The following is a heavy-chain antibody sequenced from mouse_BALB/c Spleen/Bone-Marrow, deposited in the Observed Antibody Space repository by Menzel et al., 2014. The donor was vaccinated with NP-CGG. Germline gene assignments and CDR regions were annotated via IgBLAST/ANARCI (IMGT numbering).Heavy chain of an antibody. CDR2: IYPGNVNT. Sequence: VKLMESGPELVKPGASVRISCKASGYTFTSYYIHWVKQRPGQGLEWIGWIYPGNVNTKYNEKFKGKATLTADKSSSTAYMQLSSLTSEDSVVYFCARSPGSSPAWFAYWGQGTLVTVSA. D-gene: IGHD1-1*01. CDR1: GYTFTSYY. V-gene: IGHV1S56*01. J-gene: IGHJ3*01. CDR3: ARSPGSSPAWFAY.